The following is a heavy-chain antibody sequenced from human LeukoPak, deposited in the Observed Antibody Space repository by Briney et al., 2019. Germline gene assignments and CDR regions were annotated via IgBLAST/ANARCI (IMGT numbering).Heavy chain of an antibody. CDR1: GGSFSGYY. Sequence: KPLETLSLTCAVYGGSFSGYYWSWIRQPPGKGLEWIGYIHYSGSTDYNPSLKSRVTISVDTSKNQFSLKLSSVTAADTAVYYCTRHLDYYGSGSYEYWGQGTLVTVSS. CDR3: TRHLDYYGSGSYEY. V-gene: IGHV4-59*08. CDR2: IHYSGST. J-gene: IGHJ4*02. D-gene: IGHD3-10*01.